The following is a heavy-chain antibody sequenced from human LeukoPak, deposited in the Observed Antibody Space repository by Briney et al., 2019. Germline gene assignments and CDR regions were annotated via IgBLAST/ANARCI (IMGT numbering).Heavy chain of an antibody. D-gene: IGHD5-24*01. CDR1: GFTFDDYA. CDR2: ISWNSGSI. V-gene: IGHV3-9*01. Sequence: GGSLRLSCAASGFTFDDYAMHWVRQAPGKGLEWVSGISWNSGSIGYADSVKGRFTISRDNAKNSLYLQMNSLRAEDTALYYCAKDGYNPLSGYWGQETLVTVSS. CDR3: AKDGYNPLSGY. J-gene: IGHJ4*02.